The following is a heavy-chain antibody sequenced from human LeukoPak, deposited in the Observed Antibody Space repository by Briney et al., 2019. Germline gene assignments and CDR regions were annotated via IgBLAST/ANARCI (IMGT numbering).Heavy chain of an antibody. CDR3: ATSPHDYDSSGYPDY. Sequence: ASVKVSCKVSGYTLTELSMHWVRQAPGKGLEWMGGFDPEDGETIYARKFQGRVTMTEDTSTDTAYMELSSLRSEDTAVYYCATSPHDYDSSGYPDYWGQGTLVTVSS. CDR1: GYTLTELS. J-gene: IGHJ4*02. CDR2: FDPEDGET. D-gene: IGHD3-22*01. V-gene: IGHV1-24*01.